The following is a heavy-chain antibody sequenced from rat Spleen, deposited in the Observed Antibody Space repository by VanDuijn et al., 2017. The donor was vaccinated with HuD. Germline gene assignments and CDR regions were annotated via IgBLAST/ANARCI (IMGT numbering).Heavy chain of an antibody. CDR1: GFNFDDYW. CDR3: ARLKGYDGTYYYPYYFDY. J-gene: IGHJ2*01. Sequence: EVRLVESGGGLVHPGRSLKLSCAASGFNFDDYWMGWVRQAPGKGLEWIGEINKDSSRIKYIPSLKDKITISRKNAQNTLYLQMNKLESEDTAIYYCARLKGYDGTYYYPYYFDYWGQGVMVTVSS. D-gene: IGHD1-12*02. CDR2: INKDSSRI. V-gene: IGHV4-2*01.